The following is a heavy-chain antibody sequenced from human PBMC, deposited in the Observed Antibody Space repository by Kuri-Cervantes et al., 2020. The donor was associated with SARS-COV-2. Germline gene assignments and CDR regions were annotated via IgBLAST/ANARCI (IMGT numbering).Heavy chain of an antibody. CDR2: VKTNSGNT. V-gene: IGHV1-8*02. CDR3: YCAPKEGFDS. J-gene: IGHJ4*02. Sequence: ASVKVSCKASGGTFSSYALNWVRQATGQGLEWMGMVKTNSGNTLYAQIFQGRVTMTRDTSTSTVYMELSSLTSEDTAIYYCYCAPKEGFDSWGQGTLVTVSS. D-gene: IGHD2-21*01. CDR1: GGTFSSYA.